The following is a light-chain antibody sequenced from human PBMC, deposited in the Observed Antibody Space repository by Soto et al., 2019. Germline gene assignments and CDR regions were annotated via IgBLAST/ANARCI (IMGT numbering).Light chain of an antibody. CDR3: QQYRSSPPVT. CDR1: QSVSSSS. CDR2: GAS. J-gene: IGKJ3*01. Sequence: EMVLTQFPGTLSLSPGERAPLSCRASQSVSSSSLAWYQQKPGQAPRLLIYGASTRASGIPDRFSGSGSGTDFTITISRLEPEDFAVYYCQQYRSSPPVTFGPGTKVDIK. V-gene: IGKV3-20*01.